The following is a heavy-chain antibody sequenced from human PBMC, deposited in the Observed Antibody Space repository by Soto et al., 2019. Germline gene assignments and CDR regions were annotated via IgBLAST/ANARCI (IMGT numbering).Heavy chain of an antibody. D-gene: IGHD3-16*01. J-gene: IGHJ4*02. CDR2: IYKTGY. CDR1: GDSITARY. Sequence: SETQSLTCTVSGDSITARYWSWSREPPGKGREWMGYIYKTGYSYNPSLMSRVSISLDTANNLFPLRPRSLTAADTAVYSCAGGDPWRLVGYWGRGNLVTVS. V-gene: IGHV4-59*11. CDR3: AGGDPWRLVGY.